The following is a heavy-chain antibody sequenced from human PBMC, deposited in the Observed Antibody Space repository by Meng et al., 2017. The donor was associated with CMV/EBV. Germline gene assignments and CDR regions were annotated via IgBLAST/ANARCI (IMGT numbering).Heavy chain of an antibody. CDR3: ATVSVGLRFLEWLFAYGMDV. V-gene: IGHV1-24*01. J-gene: IGHJ6*02. CDR2: FDPEDGET. CDR1: GYTLTELS. D-gene: IGHD3-3*01. Sequence: ASVKVSCKVSGYTLTELSMHWVRQAPGKGLEWMGGFDPEDGETIYAQKFQGRVTMTEDTSTDTAYMELSSLRSKDTAVYYCATVSVGLRFLEWLFAYGMDVWGQGTTVTVSS.